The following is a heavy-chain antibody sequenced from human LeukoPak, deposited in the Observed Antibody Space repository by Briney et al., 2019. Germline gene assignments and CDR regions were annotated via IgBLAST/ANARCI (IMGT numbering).Heavy chain of an antibody. J-gene: IGHJ4*02. CDR1: GYTFTGYY. CDR3: ARAAVVVAATHFDD. CDR2: INPNSGGT. D-gene: IGHD2-15*01. Sequence: ASVTVSCKASGYTFTGYYMHWVRQAPGQGLEWMGWINPNSGGTNYAQKFQGRVTMTRDTSISTAYMELSRLRSVDTAVYYCARAAVVVAATHFDDWGQGTLVTVSS. V-gene: IGHV1-2*02.